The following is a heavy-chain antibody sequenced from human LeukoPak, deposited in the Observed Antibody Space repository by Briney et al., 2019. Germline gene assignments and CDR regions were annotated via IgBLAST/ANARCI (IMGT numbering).Heavy chain of an antibody. V-gene: IGHV4-61*02. CDR1: GGSISSGSYY. J-gene: IGHJ4*02. CDR3: ARAPRYCSGGSCYDY. CDR2: IYTRGST. D-gene: IGHD2-15*01. Sequence: SQTLSLTCTVSGGSISSGSYYWSWIRQPAGKGLEWIGRIYTRGSTNYNPSLKSRVTISVDTSKNQFSLKLSSVTAADTAVYYCARAPRYCSGGSCYDYWGQGTLVTVSS.